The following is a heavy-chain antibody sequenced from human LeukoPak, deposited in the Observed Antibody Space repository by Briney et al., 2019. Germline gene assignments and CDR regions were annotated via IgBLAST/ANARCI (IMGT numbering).Heavy chain of an antibody. CDR2: IHYSGKA. V-gene: IGHV4-59*11. J-gene: IGHJ6*02. D-gene: IGHD3-16*01. CDR3: ARFGVDYDMDV. Sequence: KASETLSLTCTVSGGTISGHYWTWIRQPPGKGLEWIEQIHYSGKADYNPSLRSRINISVDMSKNQMSLKVNSVTAADTAVYYCARFGVDYDMDVWGQGTTVTVS. CDR1: GGTISGHY.